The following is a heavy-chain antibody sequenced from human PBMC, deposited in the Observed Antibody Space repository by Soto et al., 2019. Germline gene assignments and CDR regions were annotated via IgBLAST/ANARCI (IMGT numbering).Heavy chain of an antibody. J-gene: IGHJ6*02. CDR3: ARERSVGYCITTTCPKPFYYYAMDV. D-gene: IGHD2-2*01. V-gene: IGHV1-69*12. CDR1: GGTFTNYA. Sequence: QVQLVQSGAEVKKPGSSLKVSCKASGGTFTNYAFSWVRQAPGQGPEWMGVIIPIFGTPDYAQKFQGRVIITADESTRTVSMELNSLRSDDTAVYYCARERSVGYCITTTCPKPFYYYAMDVWGQGTTVTVSS. CDR2: IIPIFGTP.